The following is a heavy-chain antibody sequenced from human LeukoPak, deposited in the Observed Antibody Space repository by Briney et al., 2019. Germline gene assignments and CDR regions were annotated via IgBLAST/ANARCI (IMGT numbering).Heavy chain of an antibody. J-gene: IGHJ4*02. D-gene: IGHD6-19*01. Sequence: GGSLRLSCAASGFTFDDYAMHWVRHAPGKGLGWVSGICWYSGNIGYADSVKGRFTISRDNAKNSLYLQMNSLRAEDMALYYCAKGGAREYHSTRQWLGTDFDYWGQGTLVTVSS. CDR1: GFTFDDYA. V-gene: IGHV3-9*03. CDR3: AKGGAREYHSTRQWLGTDFDY. CDR2: ICWYSGNI.